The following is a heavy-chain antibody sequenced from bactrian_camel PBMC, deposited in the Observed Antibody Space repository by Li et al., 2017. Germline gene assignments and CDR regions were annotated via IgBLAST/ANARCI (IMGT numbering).Heavy chain of an antibody. CDR2: IGSGGGNT. V-gene: IGHV3S1*01. CDR1: GSGYRYSRYC. CDR3: ATAGVSMSASWYPPGY. D-gene: IGHD2*01. J-gene: IGHJ6*01. Sequence: HVQLVESGGGPVQPGGSLRLSCAASGSGYRYSRYCMGWFRQAPGKEREGVAVIGSGGGNTYYGDSVQGRFTISQNNAKNTVYLQMNSLESEDTALYYCATAGVSMSASWYPPGYWGQGTQVTVS.